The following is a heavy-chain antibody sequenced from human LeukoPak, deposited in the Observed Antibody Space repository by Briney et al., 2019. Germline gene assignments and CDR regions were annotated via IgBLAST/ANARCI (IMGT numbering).Heavy chain of an antibody. CDR1: GGSISGSY. Sequence: SETLSLTCTVSGGSISGSYWSWIRQPPGKGLEWIGYIYYSGSTNYNPSLGSRVTISVDTSKNQFSLKLSSVTAADTAVYYCARHGDYASTTYDFDYWGQGTLVTVSS. J-gene: IGHJ4*02. D-gene: IGHD2/OR15-2a*01. CDR3: ARHGDYASTTYDFDY. V-gene: IGHV4-59*08. CDR2: IYYSGST.